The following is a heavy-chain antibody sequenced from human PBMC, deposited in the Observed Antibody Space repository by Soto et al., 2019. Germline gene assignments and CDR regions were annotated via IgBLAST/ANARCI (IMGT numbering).Heavy chain of an antibody. CDR2: IYYSGST. D-gene: IGHD2-15*01. CDR3: ARDSKSPATRAFDI. J-gene: IGHJ3*02. V-gene: IGHV4-31*03. Sequence: QVQLQESGPGLVKPSQTLSLTCTVSGGSISSGGYYWSWIRQHPGKGLEYIGYIYYSGSTYHNPSLNSRVTISVDTSQNQFSLKLTSLTAADTAVYYCARDSKSPATRAFDIWGQGTVVTVSS. CDR1: GGSISSGGYY.